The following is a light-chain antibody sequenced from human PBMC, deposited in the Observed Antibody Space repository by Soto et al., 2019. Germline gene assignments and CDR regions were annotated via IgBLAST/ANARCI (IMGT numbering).Light chain of an antibody. CDR3: CSYAGSYCYV. J-gene: IGLJ1*01. CDR1: SSDVGGYNY. Sequence: QSVLTQPPSASGSPGQSVAISCTGTSSDVGGYNYVSWYQQHPSKAPKLMIYDVTKRPSGVPDRFSGSKSGNTASLTISGLQAEDEADYYCCSYAGSYCYVFGTGTKLTVL. CDR2: DVT. V-gene: IGLV2-11*01.